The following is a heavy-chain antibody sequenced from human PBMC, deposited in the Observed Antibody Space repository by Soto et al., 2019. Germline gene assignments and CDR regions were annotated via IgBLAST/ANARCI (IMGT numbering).Heavy chain of an antibody. CDR2: ISACNGNT. CDR3: ARAKSGITIFGVVPDYYGMDV. CDR1: GYTFTSYG. Sequence: ASVKVSCKASGYTFTSYGISWVRQAPGQGLEWMGWISACNGNTNYAQKLQGRVTMTTDTSTSTAYMELRSLRSDDTAVYYCARAKSGITIFGVVPDYYGMDVWGQGTTVTVSS. J-gene: IGHJ6*02. V-gene: IGHV1-18*04. D-gene: IGHD3-3*01.